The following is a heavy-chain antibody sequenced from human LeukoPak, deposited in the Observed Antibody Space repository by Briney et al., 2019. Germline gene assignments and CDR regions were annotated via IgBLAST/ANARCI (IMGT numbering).Heavy chain of an antibody. Sequence: GGSLRLSCAASGFTFSSYAMSWVRQAPGEGLEWVSAISGSGGSTYYADSVKGRFTISRDNSKNTLYLQMSSLGAEDTAVYYCAKIFIAAAAPRENAFDIWGQGTMVTVSS. J-gene: IGHJ3*02. V-gene: IGHV3-23*01. CDR2: ISGSGGST. D-gene: IGHD6-13*01. CDR1: GFTFSSYA. CDR3: AKIFIAAAAPRENAFDI.